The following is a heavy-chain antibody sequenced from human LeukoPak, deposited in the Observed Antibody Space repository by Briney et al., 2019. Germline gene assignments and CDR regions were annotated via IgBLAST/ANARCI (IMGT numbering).Heavy chain of an antibody. Sequence: GGSLRLSCAASGFTFSGYPIHWVRQAPGKGLEWVAVISYDGSNKYYADSVKGRFTISRDNAKNSLYLQMNSLRAEDTAVYYCARGRIAAAGRVDYWGQGTLVTVSS. CDR3: ARGRIAAAGRVDY. D-gene: IGHD6-13*01. CDR1: GFTFSGYP. J-gene: IGHJ4*02. CDR2: ISYDGSNK. V-gene: IGHV3-30-3*01.